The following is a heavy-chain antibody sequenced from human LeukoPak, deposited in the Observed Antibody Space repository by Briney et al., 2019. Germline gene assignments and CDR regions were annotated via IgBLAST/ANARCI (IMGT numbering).Heavy chain of an antibody. Sequence: PGGSLRLSCTASRFTFGDYAISWVRQAPGKGLEWVGFIRSKAFGGTTEYAASVKGRFTISRDDSKSIACLQMNNLKTEDTAVYYCTRAPYSNYVNLDYWGQGTLVTVSS. D-gene: IGHD4-11*01. V-gene: IGHV3-49*04. J-gene: IGHJ4*02. CDR1: RFTFGDYA. CDR3: TRAPYSNYVNLDY. CDR2: IRSKAFGGTT.